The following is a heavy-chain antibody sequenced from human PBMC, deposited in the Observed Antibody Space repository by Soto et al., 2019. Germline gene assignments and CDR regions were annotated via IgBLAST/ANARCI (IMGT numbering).Heavy chain of an antibody. Sequence: GGSLRLSCAASGFTFSSYEMNWVRQAPGKGLEWVSYISSSGSTIYYADSVKGRFTISRDNAKNSLYLQMNSLRAEDTAVYYCARETYCSSTSCYTRGAFDIWGQGTMVTVSS. CDR2: ISSSGSTI. J-gene: IGHJ3*02. CDR3: ARETYCSSTSCYTRGAFDI. V-gene: IGHV3-48*03. D-gene: IGHD2-2*02. CDR1: GFTFSSYE.